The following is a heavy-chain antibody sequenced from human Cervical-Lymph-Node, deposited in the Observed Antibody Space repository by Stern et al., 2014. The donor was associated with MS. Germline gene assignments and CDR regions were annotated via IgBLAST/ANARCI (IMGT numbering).Heavy chain of an antibody. J-gene: IGHJ3*02. V-gene: IGHV4-30-2*01. CDR3: ARSSTVAPNAFDI. D-gene: IGHD4-23*01. CDR1: GGSISSGGYS. Sequence: LQLQESGSGLVKPSQTLSLTCAVSGGSISSGGYSWSWIRQPPGKGLEWIGYIYHSGSTYYNPSLKSRVTLSVDRSKNQFSLKLSSVTAADTAVYYCARSSTVAPNAFDIWGQGTMVTVSS. CDR2: IYHSGST.